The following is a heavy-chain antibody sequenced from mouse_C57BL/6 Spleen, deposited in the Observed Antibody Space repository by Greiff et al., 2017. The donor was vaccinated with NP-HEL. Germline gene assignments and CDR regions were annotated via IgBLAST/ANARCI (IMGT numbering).Heavy chain of an antibody. D-gene: IGHD4-1*01. V-gene: IGHV5-4*01. Sequence: EVMLVESGGGLVKPGGSLKLSCAASGFTFSSYAMSWVRQTPEKRLEWVATISDGGSYTSYPDNVKGRFTISRDNAKNNLYLQMSHLKSEDTAMYYCARDGNWDFDYWGQGTTLTVSS. CDR3: ARDGNWDFDY. J-gene: IGHJ2*01. CDR1: GFTFSSYA. CDR2: ISDGGSYT.